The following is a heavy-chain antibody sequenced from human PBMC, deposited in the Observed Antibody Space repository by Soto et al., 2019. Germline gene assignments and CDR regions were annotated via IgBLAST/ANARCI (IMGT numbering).Heavy chain of an antibody. J-gene: IGHJ5*02. CDR1: GGNIRNYY. CDR2: IYYTGST. CDR3: ASQRITMIRGVITHRWFDP. V-gene: IGHV4-59*08. Sequence: SETLSLTCTVSGGNIRNYYWSWIWKTPGKGLEWIGYIYYTGSTNYNPSLKSRVTISVDTSKNHFSLKLSSVTAADTAVYYCASQRITMIRGVITHRWFDPWGQGTLVTVSS. D-gene: IGHD3-10*01.